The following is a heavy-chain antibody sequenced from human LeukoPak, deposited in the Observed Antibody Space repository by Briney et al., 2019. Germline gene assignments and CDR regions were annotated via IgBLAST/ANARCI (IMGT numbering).Heavy chain of an antibody. CDR3: ARQRDAYPTAWLDP. CDR2: ISYRGST. Sequence: SETLSLTCTVSGGSISSYYWSWIRQPPGKGLEWIGYISYRGSTNYNPSLKSRVTISVDTSKNHFSLKLTSLTAADTAVYYCARQRDAYPTAWLDPWGQGTLVTVSS. D-gene: IGHD5-24*01. J-gene: IGHJ5*02. V-gene: IGHV4-59*08. CDR1: GGSISSYY.